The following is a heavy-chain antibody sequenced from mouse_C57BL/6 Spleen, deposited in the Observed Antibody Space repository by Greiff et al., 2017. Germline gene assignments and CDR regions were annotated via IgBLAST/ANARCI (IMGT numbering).Heavy chain of an antibody. Sequence: EVMLVESGGGLVQPGGSLKLSCAASGFTFSDYGMAWVRQAPRKGPEWVAFISNLAYSIYYADTVTGRFTISRENAKNTLYLEMSSLRSEDTAMYYCARGGNWDLYYAMDYWGQGTSVTVSS. CDR2: ISNLAYSI. J-gene: IGHJ4*01. CDR3: ARGGNWDLYYAMDY. V-gene: IGHV5-15*01. D-gene: IGHD4-1*02. CDR1: GFTFSDYG.